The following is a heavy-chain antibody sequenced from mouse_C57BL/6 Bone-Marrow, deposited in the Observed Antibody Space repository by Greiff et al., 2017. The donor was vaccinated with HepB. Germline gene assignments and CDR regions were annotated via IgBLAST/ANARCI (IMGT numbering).Heavy chain of an antibody. CDR2: IYPGSGKT. Sequence: VQLQQSGAELVRPGASVKLSCKASGYTFTDYYINWVKQRPGQGLEWIARIYPGSGKTYYNEKFKGKATLTAEKSSSTAYMQLSSLTSEDSAVYFCASGDYGSSYDWGQGTTLTVSS. D-gene: IGHD1-1*01. CDR1: GYTFTDYY. V-gene: IGHV1-76*01. J-gene: IGHJ2*01. CDR3: ASGDYGSSYD.